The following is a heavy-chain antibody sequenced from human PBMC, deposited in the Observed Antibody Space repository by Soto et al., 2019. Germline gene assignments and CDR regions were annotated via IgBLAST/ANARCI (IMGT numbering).Heavy chain of an antibody. J-gene: IGHJ1*01. Sequence: EVQLVESGGGLVKPGGSLRLSCAASGFTFSNAWMNWVRQAPGKGLEWVGRIKSKTDGGTTDYAAPVKGRFTISRDDSKNTLYLQMNSLKTEDTAVYYCTTEPSLKPNSSWYTEYFQHWGQGTLVTVSS. D-gene: IGHD6-13*01. CDR2: IKSKTDGGTT. CDR3: TTEPSLKPNSSWYTEYFQH. CDR1: GFTFSNAW. V-gene: IGHV3-15*07.